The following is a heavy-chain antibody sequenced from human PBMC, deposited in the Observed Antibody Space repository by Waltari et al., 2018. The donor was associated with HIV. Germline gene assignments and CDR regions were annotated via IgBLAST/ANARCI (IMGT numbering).Heavy chain of an antibody. D-gene: IGHD2-2*01. J-gene: IGHJ4*02. Sequence: QVQLVESGGGEVHPGESLRLSCNASGFALSGFGMHWVRQAPGKGLDWLAVSSDDAVKQVYVDYVKGRFIISRDNSRNLLFLQMTSLTPEDTAMYYCARSPTPTKMPYWGQGTRVSVSS. CDR3: ARSPTPTKMPY. CDR2: SSDDAVKQ. V-gene: IGHV3-30*03. CDR1: GFALSGFG.